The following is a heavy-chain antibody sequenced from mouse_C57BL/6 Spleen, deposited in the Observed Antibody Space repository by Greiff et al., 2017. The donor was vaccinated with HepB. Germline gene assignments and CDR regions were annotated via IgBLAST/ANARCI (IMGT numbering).Heavy chain of an antibody. CDR3: ARYYYGSSYTFFAY. J-gene: IGHJ3*01. CDR2: ISSGSSTI. V-gene: IGHV5-17*01. D-gene: IGHD1-1*01. Sequence: EVQGVESGGGLVKPGGSLKLSCAASGFTFSDYGMHWVRQAPEKGLEWVAYISSGSSTIYYADTVKGRFTISRDNAKNTLFLQMTSLRSEDTAMYYCARYYYGSSYTFFAYWGQGTLVTVSA. CDR1: GFTFSDYG.